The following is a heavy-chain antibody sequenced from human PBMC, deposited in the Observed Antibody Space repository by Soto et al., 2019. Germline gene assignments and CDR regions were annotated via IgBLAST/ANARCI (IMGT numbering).Heavy chain of an antibody. CDR3: ARDSNVGPTPDPRWFDP. Sequence: QVQLVQSGAEVKKPGASVKVSCKASGYTFTSYGISWVRQAPGQGLEWMGWISAYNGNTNYAQKLQGRVTMTTDTSTSTAYMELRSLRSDDTAVYYCARDSNVGPTPDPRWFDPWGQGTLVTVSS. D-gene: IGHD4-4*01. J-gene: IGHJ5*02. CDR1: GYTFTSYG. V-gene: IGHV1-18*01. CDR2: ISAYNGNT.